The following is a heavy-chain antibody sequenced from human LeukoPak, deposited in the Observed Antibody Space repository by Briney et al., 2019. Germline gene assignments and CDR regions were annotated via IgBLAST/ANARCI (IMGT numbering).Heavy chain of an antibody. CDR2: TTPNSGNT. CDR1: GYTFTSYD. V-gene: IGHV1-8*01. J-gene: IGHJ6*02. D-gene: IGHD2-15*01. Sequence: ASVKVSCKASGYTFTSYDINWVRQATGQGLELMGGTTPNSGNTGYAQKFLGRVTMTRNTSISTAYMELSSLRSEVTAVHYCARGPEYQVVGTYYYGMDVWGQGTTVTVSS. CDR3: ARGPEYQVVGTYYYGMDV.